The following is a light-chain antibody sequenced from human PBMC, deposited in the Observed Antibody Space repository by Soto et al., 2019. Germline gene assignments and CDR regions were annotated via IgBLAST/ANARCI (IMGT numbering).Light chain of an antibody. Sequence: EIVLTQSPGTLSLSPGERATLSCRASQSVSSYLAWYQQKPGQAPRLLIYGASSRATGIPARFSGSGSGTDFTLTISSLEPEDFAVYYCQQYGSSPRTFGEGTKVEIK. V-gene: IGKV3-20*01. J-gene: IGKJ1*01. CDR1: QSVSSY. CDR3: QQYGSSPRT. CDR2: GAS.